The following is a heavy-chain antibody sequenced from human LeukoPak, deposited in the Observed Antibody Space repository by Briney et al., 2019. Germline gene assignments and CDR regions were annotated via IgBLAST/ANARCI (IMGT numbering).Heavy chain of an antibody. CDR1: GFTFNSYS. Sequence: PGGSLRLSCATSGFTFNSYSMNWVRQAPGKGLEWVSSISSSSNYIYCADSVKGRFTISRDNAKNSLFLQMNSLRSEDTAVYYCATRKPEVSGYDWRGYLDYYYYYMDVWGKGTTVTVSS. D-gene: IGHD5-12*01. CDR3: ATRKPEVSGYDWRGYLDYYYYYMDV. CDR2: ISSSSNYI. V-gene: IGHV3-21*04. J-gene: IGHJ6*03.